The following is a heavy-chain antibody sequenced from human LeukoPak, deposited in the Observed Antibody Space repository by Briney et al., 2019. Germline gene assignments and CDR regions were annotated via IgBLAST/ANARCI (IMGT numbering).Heavy chain of an antibody. Sequence: ASVKVSCKASGYTFTGYYTHWVRQAPGQGREGMGWINPNRGGTNYEQKFQRRITMTRDTSISTAYMELSRLTADDPAVYYCARWPQWLVLQGFDYWGQGTLVTVSS. J-gene: IGHJ4*02. CDR1: GYTFTGYY. V-gene: IGHV1-2*02. CDR3: ARWPQWLVLQGFDY. D-gene: IGHD6-19*01. CDR2: INPNRGGT.